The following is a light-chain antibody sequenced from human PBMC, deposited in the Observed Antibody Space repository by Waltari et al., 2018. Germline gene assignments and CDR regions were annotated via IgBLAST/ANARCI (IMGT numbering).Light chain of an antibody. CDR2: GAS. Sequence: EIVLTQSPGTLSLSPGERATLSCRASQNISSSYLAWYQQKPGQAPRLLIYGASSRATGIPDRFRGSGSGTDFSLTISRLEPEDFVVYYCQQYGSSPPWTFGQGTKVEIK. J-gene: IGKJ1*01. CDR1: QNISSSY. V-gene: IGKV3-20*01. CDR3: QQYGSSPPWT.